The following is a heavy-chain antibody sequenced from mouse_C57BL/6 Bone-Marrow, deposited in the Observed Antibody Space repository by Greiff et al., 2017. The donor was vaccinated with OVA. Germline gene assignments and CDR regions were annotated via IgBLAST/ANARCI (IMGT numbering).Heavy chain of an antibody. V-gene: IGHV1-54*01. Sequence: VQLQQSGAELVRPGPSVKVSCKASGYAFTNYLIEWVKQRPGQGLEWIGVINPGSGGTNYNEKFKGKATLTADKSSSTAYMQLSSLTSEDSAVYFCARGEGWYFDVWGTGTTVTVSS. CDR3: ARGEGWYFDV. J-gene: IGHJ1*03. CDR2: INPGSGGT. CDR1: GYAFTNYL.